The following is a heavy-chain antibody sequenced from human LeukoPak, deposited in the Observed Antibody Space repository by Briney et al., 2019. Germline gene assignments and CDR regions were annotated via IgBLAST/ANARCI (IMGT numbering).Heavy chain of an antibody. CDR1: GFTFNNAW. V-gene: IGHV3-15*01. J-gene: IGHJ3*02. D-gene: IGHD2-2*01. Sequence: SGGSLRLSCAASGFTFNNAWMNWVRQAPGKGLEWVGRIKSKTDGGTTDYAAPVKGRFTISRDDSKNTLYLQMNSLKTEDTAVYYCTTDFVVVPARGAFDIWGQGTMVTVSS. CDR2: IKSKTDGGTT. CDR3: TTDFVVVPARGAFDI.